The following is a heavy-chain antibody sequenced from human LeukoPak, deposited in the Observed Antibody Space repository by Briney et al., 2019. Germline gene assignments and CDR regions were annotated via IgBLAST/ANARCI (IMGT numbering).Heavy chain of an antibody. V-gene: IGHV4-38-2*02. Sequence: SETLSLTCTVSGYSISSGYYWAWIRQPPGKGLEWIGSIYHSGSTYYNPSLKSRVTISVDTSKNQFSLKLSSVTAADTAVYYCAREAVAAAGVGMDVWGKGTTVTVSS. D-gene: IGHD6-13*01. CDR3: AREAVAAAGVGMDV. CDR2: IYHSGST. CDR1: GYSISSGYY. J-gene: IGHJ6*04.